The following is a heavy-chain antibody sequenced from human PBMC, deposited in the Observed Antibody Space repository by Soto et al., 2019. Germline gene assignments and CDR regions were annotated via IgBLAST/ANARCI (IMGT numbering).Heavy chain of an antibody. J-gene: IGHJ6*02. V-gene: IGHV3-30*18. CDR2: ISYDGSNK. CDR3: AKDIKTYYDLWSGYSGHYGMDV. Sequence: QVQLVESGGGVVQPGRSLRLSCAASGFTFSSYGMHWVRQAPGKGLEWVAVISYDGSNKYYADSVKGRFTISRDNSKNTLYLQMNSLRGEDTAVYYCAKDIKTYYDLWSGYSGHYGMDVWGQGTTVTVSS. D-gene: IGHD3-3*01. CDR1: GFTFSSYG.